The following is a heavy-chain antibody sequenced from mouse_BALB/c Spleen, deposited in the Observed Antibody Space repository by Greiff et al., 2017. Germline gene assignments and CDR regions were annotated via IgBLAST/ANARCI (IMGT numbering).Heavy chain of an antibody. CDR1: GYTFTSYW. CDR3: ARGDYGNSYWYFDV. D-gene: IGHD1-1*01. Sequence: QVQLKESGAELAKPGASVKMSCKASGYTFTSYWMHWVKQRPGQGLEWIGYINPSTGYTEYNQKFKDKATLTADKSSSTAYMQLSSLTSEDSAVYYCARGDYGNSYWYFDVWGAGTTVTVSS. CDR2: INPSTGYT. J-gene: IGHJ1*01. V-gene: IGHV1-7*01.